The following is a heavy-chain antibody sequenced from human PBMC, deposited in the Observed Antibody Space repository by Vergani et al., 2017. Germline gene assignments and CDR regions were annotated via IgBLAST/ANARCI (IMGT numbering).Heavy chain of an antibody. V-gene: IGHV4-61*02. J-gene: IGHJ4*02. CDR3: ARASSGTPPDY. CDR2: ISSSGST. D-gene: IGHD2/OR15-2a*01. Sequence: QLQLQESGSGLVKPSQTLSLTCAVSGCSISSGGYYWSWIRQPAGKGLEWIGRISSSGSTNYNPALKSRVTFSVDTSKNQFSLKLASVTAADTAVYYCARASSGTPPDYWGQGTLVTISS. CDR1: GCSISSGGYY.